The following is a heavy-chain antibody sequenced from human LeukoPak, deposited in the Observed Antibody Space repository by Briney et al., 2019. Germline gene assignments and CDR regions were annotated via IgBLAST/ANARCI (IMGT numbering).Heavy chain of an antibody. V-gene: IGHV4-39*07. CDR1: GGSISNYY. J-gene: IGHJ6*03. Sequence: SETLSLTCTVSGGSISNYYWGWIRQAPGKGLERIGSIYYSGNTYYNSSLKSRVTISVDTSKNQFSLKLSSVTAAGTAVYYCARDSYDILTGRNYYYMDVWGKGTTVTVSS. CDR3: ARDSYDILTGRNYYYMDV. D-gene: IGHD3-9*01. CDR2: IYYSGNT.